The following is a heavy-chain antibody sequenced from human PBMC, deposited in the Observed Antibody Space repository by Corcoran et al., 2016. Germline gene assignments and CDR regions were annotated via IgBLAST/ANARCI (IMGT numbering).Heavy chain of an antibody. Sequence: QVQLVQSVVEVKKSGSSVKVTCKASGGTFSSYAISWVRQAPGQGREWMGGIIPIFGTANYAQNFQGRVTITADESTSTAYRERSSLRSEDTAVYYCARSLRYSYGPPYFDYWGQGTLVTVSS. V-gene: IGHV1-69*01. CDR2: IIPIFGTA. J-gene: IGHJ4*02. CDR3: ARSLRYSYGPPYFDY. CDR1: GGTFSSYA. D-gene: IGHD5-18*01.